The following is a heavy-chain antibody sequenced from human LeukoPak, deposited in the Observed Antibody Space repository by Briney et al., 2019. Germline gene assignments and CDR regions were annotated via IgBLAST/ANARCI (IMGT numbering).Heavy chain of an antibody. J-gene: IGHJ3*02. V-gene: IGHV3-73*01. Sequence: PGGSLRLSCAASGFTFRGSAMHWVRQASGKGLEWVGRIRSKANSYATAYAASVKGRFTISRDDSKNTAYLQMNSLKTEDTAVYYCTSYRIAVAGKDAFDIWGQGTMVTVSS. CDR2: IRSKANSYAT. D-gene: IGHD6-19*01. CDR3: TSYRIAVAGKDAFDI. CDR1: GFTFRGSA.